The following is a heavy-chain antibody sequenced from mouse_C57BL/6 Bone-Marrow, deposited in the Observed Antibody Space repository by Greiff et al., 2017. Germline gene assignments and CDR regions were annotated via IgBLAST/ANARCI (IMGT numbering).Heavy chain of an antibody. J-gene: IGHJ4*01. V-gene: IGHV5-6*01. CDR2: ISSGGSYT. Sequence: EVMLVESGGDLVKPGGSLKLSCADSGFTFSSYGMSWVRQTPDKRLEWVATISSGGSYTYYPDSVKGRFTISRDNAKNTLYLQMSSLKSEDTAMYYCAGGGLRRAYYAMDYWGQGTSVTVSS. D-gene: IGHD2-4*01. CDR3: AGGGLRRAYYAMDY. CDR1: GFTFSSYG.